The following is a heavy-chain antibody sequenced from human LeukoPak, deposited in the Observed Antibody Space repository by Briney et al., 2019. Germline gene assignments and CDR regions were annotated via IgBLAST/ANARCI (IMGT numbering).Heavy chain of an antibody. CDR3: AKSHHVTAIDY. V-gene: IGHV3-23*01. D-gene: IGHD2-21*02. CDR2: ISGSGGST. J-gene: IGHJ4*02. Sequence: GGSLRLSCVASGFSFSTYGVSWVRQAPGKGLEWVSAISGSGGSTYYADSVKGRFTISRDNSKNTLYLQMNSLRAEDTAVYYCAKSHHVTAIDYWGQGTLVTVSS. CDR1: GFSFSTYG.